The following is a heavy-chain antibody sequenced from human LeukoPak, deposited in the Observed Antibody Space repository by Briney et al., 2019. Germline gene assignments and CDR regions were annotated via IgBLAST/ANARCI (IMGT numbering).Heavy chain of an antibody. CDR2: INHSGST. CDR1: GGSFSGYY. J-gene: IGHJ6*03. CDR3: ARVVLLWFGDSYCYYMDV. Sequence: SETLSLTCAVYGGSFSGYYWSWIRQPPGKGLEWIGEINHSGSTNYNPSLKSRVTISVDTSKNQFSLKLNSVTAADTAVYYCARVVLLWFGDSYCYYMDVWGKGTTVTVSS. D-gene: IGHD3-10*01. V-gene: IGHV4-34*01.